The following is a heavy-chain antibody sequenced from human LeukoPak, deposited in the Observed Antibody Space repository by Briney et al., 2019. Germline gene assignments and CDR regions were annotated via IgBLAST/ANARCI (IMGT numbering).Heavy chain of an antibody. CDR2: ISGSAHKI. Sequence: GGSLRLSCVASGITFSNYAVSWARQAPEKGLDWVSVISGSAHKIRHADSVKGRFTISRDNSENIVYLQMNNLRVEDTAVYYCAGRPTGYSSGYIHWGQGTLVTVSS. CDR3: AGRPTGYSSGYIH. CDR1: GITFSNYA. D-gene: IGHD5-18*01. J-gene: IGHJ4*02. V-gene: IGHV3-23*01.